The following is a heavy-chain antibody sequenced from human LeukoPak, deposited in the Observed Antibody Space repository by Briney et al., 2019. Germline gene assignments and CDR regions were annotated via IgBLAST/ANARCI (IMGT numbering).Heavy chain of an antibody. D-gene: IGHD2-8*02. CDR2: IIPIFGTA. J-gene: IGHJ3*01. CDR3: AYLSASNTGAFDV. V-gene: IGHV1-69*13. Sequence: ASVNVSCKASGGTFSSYAISWVRQAPGQGLEWMGGIIPIFGTANYAQKFQGRVTITADESTSTAYMELSSLRSEDTAVFYCAYLSASNTGAFDVWGQGTVVTVSS. CDR1: GGTFSSYA.